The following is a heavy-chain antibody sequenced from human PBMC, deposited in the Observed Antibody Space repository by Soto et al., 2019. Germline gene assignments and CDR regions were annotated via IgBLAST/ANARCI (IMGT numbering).Heavy chain of an antibody. CDR1: GYTFTGYY. J-gene: IGHJ6*03. CDR3: ARDRTVTESHYYYYYMDV. V-gene: IGHV1-2*04. Sequence: EASVKVSCKASGYTFTGYYMHWVRQAPGQGLEWMGWINPNSGGTNYAQKFQGWVTMTRDTSISTAYMELSRLRSDDTAVYYCARDRTVTESHYYYYYMDVWGKGTTVTVSS. D-gene: IGHD4-4*01. CDR2: INPNSGGT.